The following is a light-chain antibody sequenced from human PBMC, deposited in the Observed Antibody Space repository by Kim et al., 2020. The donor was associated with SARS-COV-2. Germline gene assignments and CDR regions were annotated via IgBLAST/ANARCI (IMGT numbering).Light chain of an antibody. CDR3: QSYDSSLSWV. CDR2: GNS. J-gene: IGLJ3*02. Sequence: GQRVTVSCTGSSSNIGAGYDVHWYQKLPGTAPKLLIYGNSNRPSGVPDRFSGSKSGTSASLAITGLQAEDEADYYCQSYDSSLSWVFGGGTQLTVL. CDR1: SSNIGAGYD. V-gene: IGLV1-40*01.